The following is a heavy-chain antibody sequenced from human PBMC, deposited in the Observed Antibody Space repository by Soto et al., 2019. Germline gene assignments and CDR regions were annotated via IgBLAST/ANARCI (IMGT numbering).Heavy chain of an antibody. Sequence: ASVKVSCKASGYIFTSYYIHWVRQAPGQGLEWMGWINPFDGSRMFAQSFQGRVTMTRDTSTSTVYMEVSSLRSEDTAVYYCARALGYCSSTCCYVSYYHYGVYFWGQGTTVIVS. CDR1: GYIFTSYY. CDR3: ARALGYCSSTCCYVSYYHYGVYF. CDR2: INPFDGSR. V-gene: IGHV1-46*01. D-gene: IGHD2-2*01. J-gene: IGHJ6*02.